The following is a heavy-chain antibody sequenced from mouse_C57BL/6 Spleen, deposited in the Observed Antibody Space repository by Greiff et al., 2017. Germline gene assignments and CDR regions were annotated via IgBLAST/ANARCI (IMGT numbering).Heavy chain of an antibody. CDR3: ARGDTRGFAY. D-gene: IGHD3-3*01. V-gene: IGHV3-6*01. CDR1: GYSITSGYY. CDR2: ISYDGNN. Sequence: EVKLMESGPGLVKPSQSLSLTCSVTGYSITSGYYWNWIRQVPGNKLEWMGYISYDGNNNYNPSLKNRIPITRDTSKNQFFLKLNSVTTEDTATYYCARGDTRGFAYWGQGTLVTVSA. J-gene: IGHJ3*01.